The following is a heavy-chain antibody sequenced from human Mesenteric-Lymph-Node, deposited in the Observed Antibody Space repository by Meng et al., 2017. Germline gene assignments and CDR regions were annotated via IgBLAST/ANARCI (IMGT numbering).Heavy chain of an antibody. CDR3: ARGRVDSSSWYPEDNWFDP. Sequence: ASVKVSCKASGYTFTSYDINWVRQATGQGLEWMGWMNPNSGNTGYAQKFQGRVTITRNTSISTAYMELSSLRSEDTAVYYCARGRVDSSSWYPEDNWFDPWGQGTLVTVSS. D-gene: IGHD6-13*01. CDR1: GYTFTSYD. J-gene: IGHJ5*02. CDR2: MNPNSGNT. V-gene: IGHV1-8*03.